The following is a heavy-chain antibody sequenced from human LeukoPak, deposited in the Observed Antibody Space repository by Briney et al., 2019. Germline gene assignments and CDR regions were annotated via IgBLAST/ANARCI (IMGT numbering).Heavy chain of an antibody. CDR1: GGSFSGYY. Sequence: PSETLSLTCAVYGGSFSGYYWSWIRQPPGKGLEWIGEINHSGSTNYNPSLKSRVTISVDTSKNQFSLKLSSVTAADTAVCYCARGHGDYVNYYYYYYMDVWGKGTTVTVSS. CDR3: ARGHGDYVNYYYYYYMDV. J-gene: IGHJ6*03. V-gene: IGHV4-34*01. CDR2: INHSGST. D-gene: IGHD4-17*01.